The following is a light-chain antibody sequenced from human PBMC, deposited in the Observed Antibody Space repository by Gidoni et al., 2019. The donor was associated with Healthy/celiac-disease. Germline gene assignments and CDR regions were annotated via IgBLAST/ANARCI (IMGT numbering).Light chain of an antibody. CDR3: NSRDSSGNHVV. CDR1: SLRSYY. J-gene: IGLJ2*01. Sequence: SSELPQAPAVSVALGQTVRITCQGDSLRSYYASWYQQKPGQAPVLVIYGKNNRPSGIPDRFSGSSSGNTASLTSTGAQAEDEADYYCNSRDSSGNHVVFGGGTKLTVL. CDR2: GKN. V-gene: IGLV3-19*01.